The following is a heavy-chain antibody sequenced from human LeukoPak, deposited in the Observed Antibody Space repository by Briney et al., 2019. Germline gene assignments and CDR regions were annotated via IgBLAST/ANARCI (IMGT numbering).Heavy chain of an antibody. CDR1: GGSFSGYY. D-gene: IGHD3-3*01. CDR3: ARAGDDFWSGYYHFDY. J-gene: IGHJ4*02. V-gene: IGHV4-34*01. Sequence: PLETLSLTCAVYGGSFSGYYWSWIRQPPGKGLEWIGEINHSGSTNYNPSLKSRVTISVDTSKNQFSLKLSSVTAADTAVYYCARAGDDFWSGYYHFDYWGQGTLVTVSS. CDR2: INHSGST.